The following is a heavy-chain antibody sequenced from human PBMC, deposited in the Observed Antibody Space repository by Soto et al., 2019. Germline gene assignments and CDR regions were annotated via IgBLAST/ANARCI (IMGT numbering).Heavy chain of an antibody. J-gene: IGHJ6*02. Sequence: GGSLRLSCAASGFNFSHYASQWVRQAPGKGLEWVAVLASDGSSEQYADSVKGRFTFSRDNSKNTLYLQMNSLRVEDTAVYYCARTAIKTVFGVLRSAYGMDVWGQGTTVTVSS. CDR2: LASDGSSE. V-gene: IGHV3-30-3*01. D-gene: IGHD3-3*01. CDR1: GFNFSHYA. CDR3: ARTAIKTVFGVLRSAYGMDV.